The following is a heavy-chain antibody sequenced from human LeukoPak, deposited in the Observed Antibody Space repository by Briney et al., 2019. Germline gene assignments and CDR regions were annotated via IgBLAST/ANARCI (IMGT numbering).Heavy chain of an antibody. D-gene: IGHD6-19*01. CDR1: GGSFSGYY. V-gene: IGHV4-34*01. CDR2: INHSGST. J-gene: IGHJ4*02. CDR3: ARKPGYSSGWYLY. Sequence: SETLSLTCAVYGGSFSGYYWSWIRQPPGKGLEWIGEINHSGSTNYNPSLESRVTISVDTPKNQFSLKLNSVTAADTAVYYCARKPGYSSGWYLYWGQGTLVTVSS.